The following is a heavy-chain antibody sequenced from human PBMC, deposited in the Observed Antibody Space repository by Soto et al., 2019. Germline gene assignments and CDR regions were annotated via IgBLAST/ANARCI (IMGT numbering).Heavy chain of an antibody. Sequence: QVQLQESGPGLVKPSQTLSLTCTVSGGSISSGGYYWSWIRQHPGKGLEWIGYISYSGSTYYNPYLKSRVPISVDTSQNQYSLKLSSVTAADTAVSYCARDYYYYGMDVWGQGTTVNVSS. CDR3: ARDYYYYGMDV. CDR2: ISYSGST. J-gene: IGHJ6*02. CDR1: GGSISSGGYY. V-gene: IGHV4-31*03.